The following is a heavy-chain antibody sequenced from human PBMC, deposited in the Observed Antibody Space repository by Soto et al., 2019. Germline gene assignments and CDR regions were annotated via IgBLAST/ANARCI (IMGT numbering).Heavy chain of an antibody. J-gene: IGHJ4*02. V-gene: IGHV3-11*01. CDR3: ASLPGIAVALDY. D-gene: IGHD6-19*01. Sequence: GSLRLSFAASGFTFSDYYMSWIRQAPGKGLEWVSYISSSGSTIYYADSVKGRFTISRDNAKNSLYLQMNSLRAEDTAVYYCASLPGIAVALDYWGQGTLVTVSS. CDR2: ISSSGSTI. CDR1: GFTFSDYY.